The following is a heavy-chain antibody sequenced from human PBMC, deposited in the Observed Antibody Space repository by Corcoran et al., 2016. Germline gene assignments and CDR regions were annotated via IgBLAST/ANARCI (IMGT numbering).Heavy chain of an antibody. CDR3: TRYTVARGLFDY. V-gene: IGHV3-73*02. CDR1: GFTFSGSA. D-gene: IGHD4-17*01. Sequence: EVQLVESGGGLVQPGGSLKLSCAASGFTFSGSAMHWVRQASGKGLEWVGRIRSKANSYATAYAASVKGRFTISRDDSKNTAYLQMNSLKAEDTAVYYCTRYTVARGLFDYWGQGTLVTVSS. CDR2: IRSKANSYAT. J-gene: IGHJ4*02.